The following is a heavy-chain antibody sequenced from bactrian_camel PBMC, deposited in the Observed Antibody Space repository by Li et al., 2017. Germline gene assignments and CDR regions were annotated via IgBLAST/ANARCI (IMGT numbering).Heavy chain of an antibody. CDR2: IDSDGSEEEM. D-gene: IGHD4*01. J-gene: IGHJ6*01. V-gene: IGHV3S5*01. Sequence: HVQLVESGGGLVQPGGSLTLSCAASDFSTDYITWVRQAPGKGMEWIASIDSDGSEEEMYYADAMEGRFTISRDNSKDLVYLHMTSLKPEDTGVYYCVRDYKSGDYRDDFGYWGQGTQVTVS. CDR3: VRDYKSGDYRDDFGY. CDR1: DFSTDY.